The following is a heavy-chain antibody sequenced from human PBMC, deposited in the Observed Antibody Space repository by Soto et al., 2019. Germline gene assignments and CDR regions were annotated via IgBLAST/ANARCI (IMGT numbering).Heavy chain of an antibody. CDR2: IYTSGST. CDR3: ARVPYSSSWYDY. V-gene: IGHV4-4*07. J-gene: IGHJ4*02. D-gene: IGHD6-13*01. Sequence: SETLSLTCTVSGGSISSYYWSWIRQPAGKGLEWIGRIYTSGSTNYNPSLKSRVTMSVDTSKDQFSLKLSSVTAADTAVYYCARVPYSSSWYDYWGQGTLVTVSS. CDR1: GGSISSYY.